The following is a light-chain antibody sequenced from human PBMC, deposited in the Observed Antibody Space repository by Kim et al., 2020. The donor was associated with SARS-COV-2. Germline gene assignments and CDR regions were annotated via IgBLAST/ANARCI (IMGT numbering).Light chain of an antibody. V-gene: IGLV1-40*01. CDR3: QSYDSSSVV. CDR2: DYH. CDR1: RSNIGAGFD. Sequence: QSVLTQPPSVSGAPGQTITISCTGSRSNIGAGFDVHWYQQLPGAAPKLLIYDYHNRPSGVPDRFSGSKSGTSASLAISGLQTEDEADYYCQSYDSSSVVFGGGTQLTVL. J-gene: IGLJ2*01.